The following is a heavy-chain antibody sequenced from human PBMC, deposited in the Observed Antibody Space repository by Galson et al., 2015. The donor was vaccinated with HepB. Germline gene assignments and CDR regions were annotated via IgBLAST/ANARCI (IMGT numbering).Heavy chain of an antibody. J-gene: IGHJ3*02. CDR1: GYTFTSYY. CDR2: INPSGGST. CDR3: ARAVGDYGSGMGDAFDI. D-gene: IGHD3-10*01. V-gene: IGHV1-46*04. Sequence: SVKVSCKASGYTFTSYYMHWVRQAPGQGLEWMGIINPSGGSTSYAQKLQGRVTMTRDTSTSTVYMELSSLRSEDTAVYYCARAVGDYGSGMGDAFDIWGQGTMVTVSS.